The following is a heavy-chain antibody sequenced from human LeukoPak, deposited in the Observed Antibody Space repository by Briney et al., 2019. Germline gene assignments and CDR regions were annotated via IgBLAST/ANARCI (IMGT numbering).Heavy chain of an antibody. CDR1: GYTSIKYA. Sequence: ASVKVSCKASGYTSIKYAFSWVRQAPGQALEWMGWISTYNGDTKYAEKFQGRVTMTTDTSTSTAYMELRSLRSDDTAVYHCARDPKWEGWNTEGRVMDVWGQGTTVTVSS. CDR3: ARDPKWEGWNTEGRVMDV. V-gene: IGHV1-18*01. J-gene: IGHJ6*02. D-gene: IGHD1-26*01. CDR2: ISTYNGDT.